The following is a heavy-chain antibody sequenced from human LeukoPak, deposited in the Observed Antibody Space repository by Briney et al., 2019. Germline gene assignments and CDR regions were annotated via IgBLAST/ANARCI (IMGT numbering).Heavy chain of an antibody. Sequence: ASLKISSESSVDTFTDYYMHRVREAPGQGLEWMGWINCNSGGTKYAQKFQGRVTMTRDTSISTTYMELSRLRSDDTAVYYCARDLRGSRSSFFSDAFDIWGQGTTVTVSS. CDR2: INCNSGGT. CDR3: ARDLRGSRSSFFSDAFDI. D-gene: IGHD3-10*01. J-gene: IGHJ3*02. V-gene: IGHV1-2*02. CDR1: VDTFTDYY.